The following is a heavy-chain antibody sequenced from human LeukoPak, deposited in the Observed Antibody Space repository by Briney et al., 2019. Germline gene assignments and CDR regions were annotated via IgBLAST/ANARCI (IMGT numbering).Heavy chain of an antibody. Sequence: GGSLRLSCAASGFTFSSYAMSWVRQAPGKGLEWVSSTSATGGTTYSAASVKGRFTLSRDNSKNTLYLQMNSLRAEDTAVYYCARDLAFRGLEFWFDPWGQGTLVTVSS. CDR1: GFTFSSYA. D-gene: IGHD3-10*01. CDR3: ARDLAFRGLEFWFDP. CDR2: TSATGGTT. V-gene: IGHV3-23*01. J-gene: IGHJ5*02.